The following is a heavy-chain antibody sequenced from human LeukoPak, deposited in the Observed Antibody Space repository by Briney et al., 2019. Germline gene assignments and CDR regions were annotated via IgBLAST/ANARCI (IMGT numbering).Heavy chain of an antibody. CDR1: GGSFSGYY. Sequence: SETLSLTCAVYGGSFSGYYWSWIRQPPGKGLEWIGEINHSGSTNYNPSLKRRVTISVDTSKNQFSLKLSSVTAADTAVYYCASIVGASPYPVYNWFDPWGQGTLVTVSS. V-gene: IGHV4-34*01. J-gene: IGHJ5*02. CDR2: INHSGST. CDR3: ASIVGASPYPVYNWFDP. D-gene: IGHD1-26*01.